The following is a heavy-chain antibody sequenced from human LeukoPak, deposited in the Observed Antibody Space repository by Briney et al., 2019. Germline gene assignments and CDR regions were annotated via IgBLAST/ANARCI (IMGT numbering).Heavy chain of an antibody. CDR3: ARGSRDGYNHFDY. Sequence: PSETLSLTCTISGGSITSYHWSWIRQPPGKGLEWIGYMYYSGSTNYNPSLKSRVTISVDTSKNQFSLNLRSVTAADTAVYYCARGSRDGYNHFDYWRRGTLVTVSS. J-gene: IGHJ4*02. V-gene: IGHV4-59*01. CDR2: MYYSGST. CDR1: GGSITSYH. D-gene: IGHD5-24*01.